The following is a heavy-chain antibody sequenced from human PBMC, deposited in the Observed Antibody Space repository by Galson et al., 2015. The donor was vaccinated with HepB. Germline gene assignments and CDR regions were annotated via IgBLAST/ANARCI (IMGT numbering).Heavy chain of an antibody. CDR1: GGSVSSSNYY. CDR2: LLFNGRT. J-gene: IGHJ3*02. V-gene: IGHV4-39*01. CDR3: ARRFPEHISIFGVVNDAFNI. D-gene: IGHD3-3*01. Sequence: SETLSLTCSVSGGSVSSSNYYWGWIRQPPGKGLEWIGSLLFNGRTTYNPSLKSRVSISVDTSKNQFFLSLRSVTAADTAVYYCARRFPEHISIFGVVNDAFNIWGQGTRVTVSS.